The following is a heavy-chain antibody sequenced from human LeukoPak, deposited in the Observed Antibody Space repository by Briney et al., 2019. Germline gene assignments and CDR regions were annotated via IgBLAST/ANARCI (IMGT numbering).Heavy chain of an antibody. Sequence: QPGGTLRLSCAASGFTFSSYAMSWVRQAPGKGLEWVSAISGSGGSTYYADSVKGRVTISRDNSKNTLYLQLNSLRAEDTAVYYCANDPPDQYSRDADSDYWGQGTLVTVSS. V-gene: IGHV3-23*01. J-gene: IGHJ4*02. CDR1: GFTFSSYA. CDR3: ANDPPDQYSRDADSDY. CDR2: ISGSGGST. D-gene: IGHD6-13*01.